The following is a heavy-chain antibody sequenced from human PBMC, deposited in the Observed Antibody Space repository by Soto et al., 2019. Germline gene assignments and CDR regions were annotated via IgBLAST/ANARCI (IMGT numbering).Heavy chain of an antibody. CDR3: ARDLEGSDSSPIFDI. D-gene: IGHD6-13*01. V-gene: IGHV3-33*01. CDR1: GFTFSSYG. J-gene: IGHJ3*02. Sequence: GGSLRLSCAASGFTFSSYGMHWVRQAPGKGLEWVAVIWYDGSNKYYADSVKGRFTISRDNSKNSLYLQMNSLRAEDTAVYYCARDLEGSDSSPIFDIWGQGTMVTVSS. CDR2: IWYDGSNK.